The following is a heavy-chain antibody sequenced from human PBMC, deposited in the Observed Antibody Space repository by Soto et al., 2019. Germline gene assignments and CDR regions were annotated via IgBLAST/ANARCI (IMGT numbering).Heavy chain of an antibody. CDR2: ISSSSTYI. V-gene: IGHV3-21*05. CDR1: GFTFSSYS. Sequence: GGSLRLSCAASGFTFSSYSMNWVRQAPGKGLEWVSYISSSSTYIYYADSVKGRFTISRDNAKNSLYLQMNSLRGEDTAVYYCARGRRDTLYYFDYWGQGTLVTVSS. J-gene: IGHJ4*02. CDR3: ARGRRDTLYYFDY.